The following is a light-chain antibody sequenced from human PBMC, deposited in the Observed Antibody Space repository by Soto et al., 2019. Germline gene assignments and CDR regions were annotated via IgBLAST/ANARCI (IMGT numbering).Light chain of an antibody. J-gene: IGLJ3*02. CDR1: SSDVGSYNL. CDR3: CSYAGSNTWV. V-gene: IGLV2-23*01. CDR2: EAT. Sequence: QSALTQPASVSGSPGQSITFSCTGTSSDVGSYNLVSWYQQHPGKAPKLMIYEATKRPSGVSNRFSGSKSGNTASLTISGLQAEDESEYYCCSYAGSNTWVFGGGTKLTVL.